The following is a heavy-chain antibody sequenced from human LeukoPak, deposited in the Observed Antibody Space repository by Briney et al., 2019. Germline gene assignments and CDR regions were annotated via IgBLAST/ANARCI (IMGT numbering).Heavy chain of an antibody. Sequence: GGFLTLSCTVSGFSFSRYAMTWVRQAPGKGLEWDSVKCGGCDSIDYADSVKGRFTIYRENSRITLYLQMKSVRAEDAALFYCVKDISYGDY. CDR3: VKDISYGDY. CDR1: GFSFSRYA. J-gene: IGHJ4*01. CDR2: KCGGCDSI. V-gene: IGHV3-23*01. D-gene: IGHD1-26*01.